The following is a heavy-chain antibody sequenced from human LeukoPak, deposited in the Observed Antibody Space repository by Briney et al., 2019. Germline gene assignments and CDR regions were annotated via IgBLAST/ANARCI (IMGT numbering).Heavy chain of an antibody. CDR3: ARGIAAAGTAHDP. J-gene: IGHJ5*02. CDR1: GYTFTGYY. Sequence: ASVKVSCKASGYTFTGYYMHWVRQAPGQGLEWMGWINPNSGGTNYAQKFQGRVTMTRDTSISTAYMELSRLRSDDTAVYYCARGIAAAGTAHDPWGQGTLVTVSS. V-gene: IGHV1-2*02. CDR2: INPNSGGT. D-gene: IGHD6-13*01.